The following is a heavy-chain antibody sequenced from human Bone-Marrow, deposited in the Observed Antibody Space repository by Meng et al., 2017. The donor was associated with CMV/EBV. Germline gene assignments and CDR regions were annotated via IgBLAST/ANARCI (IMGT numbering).Heavy chain of an antibody. CDR1: GYTFTSYY. J-gene: IGHJ3*02. CDR2: INPSGGGT. Sequence: ASVKVSCKASGYTFTSYYIHWVRQAPGQGLEWMGIINPSGGGTTYAQKFQGRVTVTRDTSTSTVYLELRSLKSEDTAVYYCARVGYDILTGYPADAFDIWGQGTMVTVSS. CDR3: ARVGYDILTGYPADAFDI. V-gene: IGHV1-46*01. D-gene: IGHD3-9*01.